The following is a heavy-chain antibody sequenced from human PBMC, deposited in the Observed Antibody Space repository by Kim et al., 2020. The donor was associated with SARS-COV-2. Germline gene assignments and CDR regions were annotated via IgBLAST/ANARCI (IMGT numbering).Heavy chain of an antibody. Sequence: GGSLRLSCAASGFTFNNYAMTWVRQAPGKGLEWVSGISESGDGTYYADSLKGRFTISRDNSKSTLYLDMNSLRAEDTAIYYCARFDDYASGARFFGLWGRGSLVTVSS. CDR1: GFTFNNYA. CDR2: ISESGDGT. CDR3: ARFDDYASGARFFGL. D-gene: IGHD4-17*01. J-gene: IGHJ2*01. V-gene: IGHV3-23*01.